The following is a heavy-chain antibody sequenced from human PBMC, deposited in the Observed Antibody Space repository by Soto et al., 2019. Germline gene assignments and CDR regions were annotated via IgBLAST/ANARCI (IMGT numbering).Heavy chain of an antibody. J-gene: IGHJ6*04. Sequence: QVQVVQSGAEVKKPGSSVKVSCKVSGGIFTNNAISWLRQAPGQGLEWLGGDIPLFDTAYYAQIFRGRLRISAHGATTTAYMELSGLTSVDTADYFCATGGHNDGYSFCHGMDVWRKGTTVTVSA. CDR2: DIPLFDTA. CDR1: GGIFTNNA. D-gene: IGHD5-18*01. V-gene: IGHV1-69*01. CDR3: ATGGHNDGYSFCHGMDV.